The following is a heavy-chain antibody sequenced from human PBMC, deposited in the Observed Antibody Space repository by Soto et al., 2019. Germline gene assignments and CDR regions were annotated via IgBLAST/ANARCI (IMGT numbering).Heavy chain of an antibody. D-gene: IGHD5-18*01. CDR3: ARVDVDTAMEIYPYYYGMDV. Sequence: GGSLRLSCAASGFTFSSYAMHWVRQAPGKGLERVAVISYDGSNKYYADSVKGRFTISRDNSKNTLYLQMNSLRAEDTAVYYCARVDVDTAMEIYPYYYGMDVWGQGTTVTVSS. CDR1: GFTFSSYA. V-gene: IGHV3-30-3*01. CDR2: ISYDGSNK. J-gene: IGHJ6*02.